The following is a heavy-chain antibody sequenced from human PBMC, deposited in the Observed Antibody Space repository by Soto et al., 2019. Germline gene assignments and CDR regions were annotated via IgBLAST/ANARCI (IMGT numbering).Heavy chain of an antibody. CDR2: INPSGGST. V-gene: IGHV1-46*01. CDR1: GYTFTSYS. J-gene: IGHJ4*02. D-gene: IGHD6-19*01. Sequence: ASVKVSCKASGYTFTSYSMHWVRQAPGQGLEWMGIINPSGGSTSYAQKFQGRVTMTRDTSTSIVYMELSSLRAEDTAVYYCARAIAVAGTGGFYWGQGILVTVPQ. CDR3: ARAIAVAGTGGFY.